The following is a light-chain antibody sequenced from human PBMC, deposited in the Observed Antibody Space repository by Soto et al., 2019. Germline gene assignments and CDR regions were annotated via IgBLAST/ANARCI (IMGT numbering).Light chain of an antibody. CDR2: DVI. Sequence: HSALSHSASMCYSPGHSITISCIGTSSDIGAFNHVSWHQQHPGKAPKLIIYDVIHRPSGVSSRFSGSKTGNTASLVISGLQAEEEADYYCSSYTSSSSYVFGSGTKVTVL. J-gene: IGLJ1*01. CDR1: SSDIGAFNH. CDR3: SSYTSSSSYV. V-gene: IGLV2-14*03.